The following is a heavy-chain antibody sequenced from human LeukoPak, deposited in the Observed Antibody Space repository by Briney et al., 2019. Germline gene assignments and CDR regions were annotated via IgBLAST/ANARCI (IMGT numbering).Heavy chain of an antibody. D-gene: IGHD1-26*01. Sequence: GASLKISSHGSGYTFTNFWIAWVRQLPGKGLEWVGSIYPGDSDTRYRPSFQGQVTISADKSIATAYLQWSSLKASDTAMYFCARLADTTCWGQGTLVTVSS. V-gene: IGHV5-51*01. J-gene: IGHJ4*02. CDR2: IYPGDSDT. CDR1: GYTFTNFW. CDR3: ARLADTTC.